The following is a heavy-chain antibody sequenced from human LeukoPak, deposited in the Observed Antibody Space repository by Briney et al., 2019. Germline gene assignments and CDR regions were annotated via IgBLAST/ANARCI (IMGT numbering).Heavy chain of an antibody. J-gene: IGHJ4*02. CDR3: AAQTDLAVAGFDY. V-gene: IGHV4-34*01. D-gene: IGHD6-19*01. CDR2: INHSGST. Sequence: SETLSLTCAVYGGSFSGYYWSWIRQPPGKGLEWIGEINHSGSTNYNPSLKSRVTISVDTSKNQFSLKLSSVTAADTAVYYCAAQTDLAVAGFDYWGQGTLVTVSS. CDR1: GGSFSGYY.